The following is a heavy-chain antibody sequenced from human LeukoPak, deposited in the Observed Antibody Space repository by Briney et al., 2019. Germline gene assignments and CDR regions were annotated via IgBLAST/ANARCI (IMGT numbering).Heavy chain of an antibody. D-gene: IGHD5-24*01. Sequence: SETLSLTCTVSGGSISSSSYYWVWIRQPPGKGLVWIGSIYYSGSTYYNPSLKSRVTISVDTSKNQFSLKLSSVTAADTAVYYCARDGGRWLATNWFDPWGQGTLVIVSS. CDR2: IYYSGST. J-gene: IGHJ5*02. CDR1: GGSISSSSYY. V-gene: IGHV4-39*07. CDR3: ARDGGRWLATNWFDP.